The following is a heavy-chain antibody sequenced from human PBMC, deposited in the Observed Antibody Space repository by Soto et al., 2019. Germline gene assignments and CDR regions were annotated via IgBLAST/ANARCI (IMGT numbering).Heavy chain of an antibody. V-gene: IGHV3-64D*08. CDR2: ISSNGGST. CDR1: GFTFSSYA. D-gene: IGHD6-13*01. Sequence: PGGSLRLSCSASGFTFSSYAMHWVRQAPGKGLEYVSAISSNGGSTYYADSVKGRFTISRDNSKNTLYLQMSSLRAEDTAVYYCVKDLSSSWSRTNWFDPWGQGTLVTVSS. CDR3: VKDLSSSWSRTNWFDP. J-gene: IGHJ5*02.